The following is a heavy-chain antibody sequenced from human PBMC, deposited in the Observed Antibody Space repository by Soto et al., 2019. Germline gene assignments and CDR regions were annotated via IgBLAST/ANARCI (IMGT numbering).Heavy chain of an antibody. CDR3: ARTGGYYGMDV. V-gene: IGHV4-34*01. CDR1: GGSFSGYY. J-gene: IGHJ6*02. CDR2: INHSGST. Sequence: QVQLQQWGAGLLKPSETLSLTCAVYGGSFSGYYWSWIRQPPGKGLEWIGEINHSGSTNYNPSLRSRVTISVDTSQNQFSLKLSSVTAADTAVYYCARTGGYYGMDVWGQGTTVTVSS. D-gene: IGHD3-16*01.